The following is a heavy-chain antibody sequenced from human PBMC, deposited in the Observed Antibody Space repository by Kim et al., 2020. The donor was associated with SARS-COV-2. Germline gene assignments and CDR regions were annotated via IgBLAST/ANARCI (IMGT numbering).Heavy chain of an antibody. CDR1: DFTFSSYG. Sequence: GGSLRLSCAASDFTFSSYGMHWVRQAPGKGLEWVALISYDGTNKVYEDSVKGRFTISRDNSKNTLHLQMNNLRAEDTAVYYCAKEDYYDSSGYYYFDRWGQGTLVTVSS. CDR3: AKEDYYDSSGYYYFDR. J-gene: IGHJ4*02. D-gene: IGHD3-22*01. V-gene: IGHV3-30*18. CDR2: ISYDGTNK.